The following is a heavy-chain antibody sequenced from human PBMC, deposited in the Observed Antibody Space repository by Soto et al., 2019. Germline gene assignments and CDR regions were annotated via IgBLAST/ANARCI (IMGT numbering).Heavy chain of an antibody. Sequence: QVQLVESGGGLVKPGGSLRLSCAASGFTFTDYYMNWIRQAPGKGLEWVSYISSTGTYTNYADSVKGRFTISRDNAKNSLYLQMNSRRAEDTAVYYCARDANYAANWGQGTLVTVSS. V-gene: IGHV3-11*05. D-gene: IGHD1-7*01. CDR3: ARDANYAAN. J-gene: IGHJ4*02. CDR2: ISSTGTYT. CDR1: GFTFTDYY.